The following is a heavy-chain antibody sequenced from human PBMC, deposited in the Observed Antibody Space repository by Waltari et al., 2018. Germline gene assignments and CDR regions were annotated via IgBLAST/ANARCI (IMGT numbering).Heavy chain of an antibody. J-gene: IGHJ5*02. Sequence: QVQLVQSGAEVRKPGASVKVSCKASGYTFSNYGIAWVRQAPGQGLEWMGWGRGEDGETRYAREFEGRRTVTTDTSTNTAHMELRSLISDDTAVYYCARLYDASAYYNTYLDPWGQGALVTVSS. D-gene: IGHD3-22*01. V-gene: IGHV1-18*01. CDR2: GRGEDGET. CDR1: GYTFSNYG. CDR3: ARLYDASAYYNTYLDP.